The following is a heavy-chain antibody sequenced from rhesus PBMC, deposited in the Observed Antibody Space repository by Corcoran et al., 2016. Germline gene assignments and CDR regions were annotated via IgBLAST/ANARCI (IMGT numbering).Heavy chain of an antibody. V-gene: IGHV3S22*01. J-gene: IGHJ4*01. CDR1: GFTLSDYY. Sequence: EVQLVESGGGLVQPGGSLRLSCAASGFTLSDYYMSWVRQAPGKGPGWVGFIRNKANGGTEEYAASVKGRFTISRDDSKSIASLQMNSLKTEDTAVYYCSRDSWSYFDYWGQGVLVTVSS. D-gene: IGHD6-13*01. CDR2: IRNKANGGTE. CDR3: SRDSWSYFDY.